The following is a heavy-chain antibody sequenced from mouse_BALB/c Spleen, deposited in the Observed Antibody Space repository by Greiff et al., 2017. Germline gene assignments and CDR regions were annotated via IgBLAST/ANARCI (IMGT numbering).Heavy chain of an antibody. V-gene: IGHV2-9*02. CDR2: IWSGGST. J-gene: IGHJ3*01. D-gene: IGHD2-3*01. CDR3: ARVFYDGYGGFAY. CDR1: GFSLTSYG. Sequence: VQVVESGPGLVAPSQSLSITCTVSGFSLTSYGVHWVRQPPGKGLEWLGVIWSGGSTNYNSALMSRLSISKDNSKSQVFLKMNSLQTDDTAMYYCARVFYDGYGGFAYWGQGTLVTVSA.